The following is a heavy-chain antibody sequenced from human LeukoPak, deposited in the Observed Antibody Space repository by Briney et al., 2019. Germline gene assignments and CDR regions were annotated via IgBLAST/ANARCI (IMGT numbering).Heavy chain of an antibody. V-gene: IGHV3-23*01. Sequence: PGGSLRLSCAASGFTFSSYAMSWVRQAPGKGLEWVLAISGSGGSTYYADSVKGRFTISRDNSKNTLYLQMNSLRAEDTAVYYCAKGRSGYSSPFDYWGQGTLVTVSS. CDR3: AKGRSGYSSPFDY. CDR2: ISGSGGST. D-gene: IGHD6-13*01. J-gene: IGHJ4*02. CDR1: GFTFSSYA.